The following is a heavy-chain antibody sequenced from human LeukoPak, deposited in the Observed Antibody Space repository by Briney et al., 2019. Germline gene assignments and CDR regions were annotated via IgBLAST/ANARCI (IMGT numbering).Heavy chain of an antibody. D-gene: IGHD3-10*01. V-gene: IGHV4-59*11. CDR3: ARLVWLGESPGSWFDS. J-gene: IGHJ5*01. CDR1: GGSITSHF. Sequence: TSETLSLTCSVSGGSITSHFWSWIRQPPGKGLEWIGYIHYSGSTNYNPSLKSRVTISPDTSKNQLFLKLNSVTAADTAVYYCARLVWLGESPGSWFDSWGQGTLVTVSS. CDR2: IHYSGST.